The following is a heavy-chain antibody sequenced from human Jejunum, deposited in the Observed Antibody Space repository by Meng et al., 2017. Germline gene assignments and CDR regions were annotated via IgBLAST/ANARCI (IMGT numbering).Heavy chain of an antibody. D-gene: IGHD2-15*01. CDR1: GDSISSNNR. CDR2: IYHSGDT. CDR3: ARDWGCRDGYCFSGLLEF. J-gene: IGHJ4*02. Sequence: QVQLQESGPGLVRPSGTLTLTCPASGDSISSNNRWTWVRQPPGRGLEWIGEIYHSGDTNYNPSLTSPVTISVDKSKNQFTLRLNSVTAADTAIYYCARDWGCRDGYCFSGLLEFWGQGILVTVSS. V-gene: IGHV4-4*02.